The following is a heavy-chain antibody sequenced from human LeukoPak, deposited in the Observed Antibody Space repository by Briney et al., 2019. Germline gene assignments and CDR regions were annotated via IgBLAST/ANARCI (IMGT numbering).Heavy chain of an antibody. CDR3: AREQGGSGTYGVDY. D-gene: IGHD1-26*01. CDR2: INPGSGGT. Sequence: EASVKVSCKASGYTFTGYYMHWVRQAPGQGLEWMGRINPGSGGTNYAQKFQGRVAMTRDTSISTAYMELSRLRSDDTAVYYCAREQGGSGTYGVDYWGQGTLVTVSS. CDR1: GYTFTGYY. V-gene: IGHV1-2*06. J-gene: IGHJ4*02.